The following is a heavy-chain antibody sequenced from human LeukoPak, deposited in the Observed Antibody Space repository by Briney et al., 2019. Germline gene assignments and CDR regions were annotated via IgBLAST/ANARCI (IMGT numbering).Heavy chain of an antibody. CDR3: TTGGSGWDDYYFDY. V-gene: IGHV3-15*01. Sequence: PGGSLRLSCAASGFTFSNAWMSWVRQAPGKGLEWVGRIKSKTDGGTTDYAAPVKGRFTISRDDSKNTLYLQMNSLKTEDTAVYYCTTGGSGWDDYYFDYWGQGTLVTVSS. CDR2: IKSKTDGGTT. J-gene: IGHJ4*02. D-gene: IGHD6-19*01. CDR1: GFTFSNAW.